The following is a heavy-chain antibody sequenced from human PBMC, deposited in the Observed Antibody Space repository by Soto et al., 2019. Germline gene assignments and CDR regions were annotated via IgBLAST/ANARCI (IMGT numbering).Heavy chain of an antibody. J-gene: IGHJ4*02. CDR2: IYYSGST. V-gene: IGHV4-59*01. D-gene: IGHD2-21*01. CDR3: ASRWGGTCDS. Sequence: QVQLQESGPGLVKHSETLSLTCTVSGGSISSYYWSWIRQPPGKELEWIGYIYYSGSTYYNPSIKIRVTLAVDTSKNQYSLKLRSVSAADTAVDYCASRWGGTCDSGGQGTLVTVSS. CDR1: GGSISSYY.